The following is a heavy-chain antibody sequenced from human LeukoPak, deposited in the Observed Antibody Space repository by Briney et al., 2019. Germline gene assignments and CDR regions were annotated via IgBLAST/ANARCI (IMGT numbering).Heavy chain of an antibody. CDR3: ARIRWGSGQTYGAFDI. V-gene: IGHV2-70*11. D-gene: IGHD6-19*01. J-gene: IGHJ3*02. CDR2: IDWDDDK. Sequence: TLSXXXTVSGGSISSYYWSWIGQPPGKARXGXARIDWDDDKYYSTSLKTRLTISKDTSKNQVVLTMTNMDPVDTATYYCARIRWGSGQTYGAFDIWGQGTMVTVSS. CDR1: GGSISSYYW.